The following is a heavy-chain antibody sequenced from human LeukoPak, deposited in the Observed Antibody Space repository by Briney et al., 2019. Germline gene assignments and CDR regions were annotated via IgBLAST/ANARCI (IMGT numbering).Heavy chain of an antibody. Sequence: SGTLSLTSAVSRGSLSGYYWSWIRQRPGKGLGWIGYIYYIGSTNYNPSLKSRVTISVDTSKNQCSLKLSSVTAADTAVYYCARRPGYCPNGVCYKRNWFDPWGQGTLVTVSS. CDR3: ARRPGYCPNGVCYKRNWFDP. J-gene: IGHJ5*02. D-gene: IGHD2-8*01. CDR1: RGSLSGYY. CDR2: IYYIGST. V-gene: IGHV4-59*01.